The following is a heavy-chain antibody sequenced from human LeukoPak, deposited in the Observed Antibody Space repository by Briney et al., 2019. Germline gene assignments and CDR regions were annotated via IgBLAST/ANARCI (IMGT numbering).Heavy chain of an antibody. CDR1: GYSISSGYY. D-gene: IGHD6-13*01. CDR2: IYYSGST. V-gene: IGHV4-38-2*02. J-gene: IGHJ5*02. Sequence: PSETLSLTCTVSGYSISSGYYWGWIRQPPGKGLEWIGSIYYSGSTYYNPSLKSRVTISVDTSKNQFSLKLSSVTAADTAVYYCARHGGIAAAAAGGWFDPWGQGTLVTVSS. CDR3: ARHGGIAAAAAGGWFDP.